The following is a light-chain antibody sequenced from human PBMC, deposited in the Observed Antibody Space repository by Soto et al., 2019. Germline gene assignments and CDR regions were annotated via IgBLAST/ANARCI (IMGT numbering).Light chain of an antibody. Sequence: EIVLTQSPGTLSLSPGERATLSCRASQSVSVNSLAWYQQKGGQAPRLLIYAASTRATGVPDRFSGTGSGTDFALTISRLETDDSAVYYCQQRARWPWTFGQGTKVEIK. V-gene: IGKV3D-20*02. CDR1: QSVSVNS. J-gene: IGKJ1*01. CDR2: AAS. CDR3: QQRARWPWT.